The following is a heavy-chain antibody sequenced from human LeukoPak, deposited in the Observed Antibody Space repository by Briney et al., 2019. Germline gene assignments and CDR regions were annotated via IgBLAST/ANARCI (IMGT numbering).Heavy chain of an antibody. D-gene: IGHD2-2*01. CDR2: MNPNSGNT. V-gene: IGHV1-8*03. CDR1: GYTFTSYD. J-gene: IGHJ1*01. Sequence: GASVKVSCKASGYTFTSYDINWVRQATGQGLEWMGWMNPNSGNTGYAQKFQGRVTITRNTSISTAYMELSSLRSEDTAVYYCARTPSGYCSSTSGRTIQHGGQGTLDTVSS. CDR3: ARTPSGYCSSTSGRTIQH.